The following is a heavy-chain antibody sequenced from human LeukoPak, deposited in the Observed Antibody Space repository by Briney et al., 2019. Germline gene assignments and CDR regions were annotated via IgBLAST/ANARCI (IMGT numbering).Heavy chain of an antibody. CDR2: ISGSGGST. CDR1: GFTFSSYA. Sequence: SGGSLRLSCAASGFTFSSYAMSWVRQAPGKGLEWVSAISGSGGSTYYADSVKGRFTISRDNSKNTLYLQMNSLRAEDTAVYYCAKDHDYGDYVVPFDYWGQGTLVTVSS. D-gene: IGHD4-17*01. V-gene: IGHV3-23*01. CDR3: AKDHDYGDYVVPFDY. J-gene: IGHJ4*02.